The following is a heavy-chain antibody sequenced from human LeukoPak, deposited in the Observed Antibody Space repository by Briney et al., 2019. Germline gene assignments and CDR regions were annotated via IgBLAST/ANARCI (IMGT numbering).Heavy chain of an antibody. J-gene: IGHJ5*02. CDR2: IWYDGSNK. D-gene: IGHD5-24*01. Sequence: GGSLRLSCAASGFTFSSYGMHWVRQAPGKGLEWVAVIWYDGSNKYYADSVKGRFTISRDNSKNTLYLQMNSLRAEDTAVYYCASLAPTEPVEMATDPWGQGTLVTVSS. V-gene: IGHV3-33*01. CDR3: ASLAPTEPVEMATDP. CDR1: GFTFSSYG.